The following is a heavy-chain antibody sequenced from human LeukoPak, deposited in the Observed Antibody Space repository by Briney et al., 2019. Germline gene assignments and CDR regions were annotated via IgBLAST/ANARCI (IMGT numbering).Heavy chain of an antibody. CDR1: GGSFSGYY. J-gene: IGHJ6*04. Sequence: SETLSLTCAVYGGSFSGYYWSWICQPPGKGLEWIGEINHSGSTNYNPSLKSRVTVSVDTSKNQFSLKLSSVTAADTAVYYCARFQDIVVVPAAILTYYYYGMDVWGKGTTVTVSS. V-gene: IGHV4-34*01. D-gene: IGHD2-2*02. CDR3: ARFQDIVVVPAAILTYYYYGMDV. CDR2: INHSGST.